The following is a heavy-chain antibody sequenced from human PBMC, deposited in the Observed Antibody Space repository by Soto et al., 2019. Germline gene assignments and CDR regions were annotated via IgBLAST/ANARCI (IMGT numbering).Heavy chain of an antibody. CDR2: ISYSGTT. CDR3: ARGRGYSYGLDP. D-gene: IGHD5-18*01. V-gene: IGHV4-30-4*01. Sequence: SETLSLTCSVSGGSISSGDYYWNWIRQPPGEGLEWIGFISYSGTTSYSPSLKSRVAISLDTSKNQFSLSLSSVTATDTAVYYCARGRGYSYGLDPWGQGTLVTVSS. J-gene: IGHJ5*02. CDR1: GGSISSGDYY.